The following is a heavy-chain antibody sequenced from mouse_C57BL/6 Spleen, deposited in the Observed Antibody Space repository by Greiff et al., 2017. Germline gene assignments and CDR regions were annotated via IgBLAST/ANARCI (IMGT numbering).Heavy chain of an antibody. J-gene: IGHJ3*01. CDR1: GYSFTGYY. D-gene: IGHD3-2*02. V-gene: IGHV1-42*01. CDR3: ARGDSSGLAY. CDR2: INPSTGGT. Sequence: EVQLQQSGPELVKPGASVKISCKASGYSFTGYYMNWVKQSPEKSLEWIGEINPSTGGTTYNQKFKAKATLTVDKSSSTAYMQLKSLTSEDSAVYYCARGDSSGLAYWGQGTLVTVSA.